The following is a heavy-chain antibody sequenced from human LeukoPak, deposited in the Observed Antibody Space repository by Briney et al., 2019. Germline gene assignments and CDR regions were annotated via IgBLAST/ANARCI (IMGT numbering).Heavy chain of an antibody. CDR2: IYYSGTT. J-gene: IGHJ4*02. CDR1: GGSLSSHY. CDR3: ARGVYIAAAQYGY. Sequence: SETLSLTCTVSGGSLSSHYWSWIRQPPGKGLEWIGYIYYSGTTNYNPSLKSRVTISVDTSKNQLSLKLSSVTAADTAVYYCARGVYIAAAQYGYWGQGTLVTVSS. V-gene: IGHV4-59*11. D-gene: IGHD6-13*01.